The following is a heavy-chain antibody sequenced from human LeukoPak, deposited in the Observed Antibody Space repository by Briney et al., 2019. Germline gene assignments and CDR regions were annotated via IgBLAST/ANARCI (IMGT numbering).Heavy chain of an antibody. Sequence: GGSLRLSCAASGFTFSDYYMSWIRQAPGKGLEWVSYISSSGSTIYYADSVKGRFTISRDNAKNSLYLQMNSLRAEDAAVYYCAMLNSGSHSYNGMDVWGQGTTVTVSS. V-gene: IGHV3-11*01. CDR1: GFTFSDYY. CDR3: AMLNSGSHSYNGMDV. J-gene: IGHJ6*02. D-gene: IGHD1-26*01. CDR2: ISSSGSTI.